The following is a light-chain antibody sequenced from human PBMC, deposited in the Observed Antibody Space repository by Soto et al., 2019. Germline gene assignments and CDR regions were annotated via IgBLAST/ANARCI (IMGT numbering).Light chain of an antibody. CDR1: SSDVGGYNY. CDR2: DVS. Sequence: QSALTQPASVSGSPGQSITISCTGTSSDVGGYNYVSWYQQHPGKAPKLMIYDVSNRPSGVSNRFSGSKSGNTATLTISGLQAEDEDDYYCSSYTSSSTLYVFGTGTKLTGL. V-gene: IGLV2-14*01. J-gene: IGLJ1*01. CDR3: SSYTSSSTLYV.